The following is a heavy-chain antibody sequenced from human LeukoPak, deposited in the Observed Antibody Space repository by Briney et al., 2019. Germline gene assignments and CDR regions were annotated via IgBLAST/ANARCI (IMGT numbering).Heavy chain of an antibody. D-gene: IGHD1-14*01. V-gene: IGHV4-61*01. CDR1: GASVSSSSFH. Sequence: PSETLSLTCSVSGASVSSSSFHWNWIRQPPGKGLELIGYIYYNGGTNYNPSLKSRVTMSLDKSKNQFSLKLNSVTAADTAVYYCARDIITDGARKLDCWGQGTLVTVSS. J-gene: IGHJ4*02. CDR3: ARDIITDGARKLDC. CDR2: IYYNGGT.